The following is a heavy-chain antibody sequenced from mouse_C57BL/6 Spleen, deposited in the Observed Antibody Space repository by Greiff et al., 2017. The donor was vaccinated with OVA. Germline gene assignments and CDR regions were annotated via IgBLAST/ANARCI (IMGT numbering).Heavy chain of an antibody. Sequence: QVQLQQPGAELVKPGASVKLSCKASGYTFTSYWMHWVKQRPGQGLEWIGMIHPNSGSTNYNEKFKSKATLTVDKSSSTAYMQLSSLTSEDSAVYYCANLLWNYYARDYWGQGTSVTVSS. V-gene: IGHV1-64*01. CDR3: ANLLWNYYARDY. J-gene: IGHJ4*01. CDR2: IHPNSGST. D-gene: IGHD2-1*01. CDR1: GYTFTSYW.